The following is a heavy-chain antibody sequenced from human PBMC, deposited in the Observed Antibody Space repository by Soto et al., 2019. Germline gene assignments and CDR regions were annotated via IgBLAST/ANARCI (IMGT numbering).Heavy chain of an antibody. CDR1: GFTFSSYA. J-gene: IGHJ4*02. CDR2: ISSNGGST. V-gene: IGHV3-64*01. Sequence: EVQLVESGGGLVQPGGSLRLSCAASGFTFSSYAMHWVRQAPGKGLEYVSAISSNGGSTYYANSVKGRFTISRDNSKNTLYLQMGSLKTEDMAAYYCARQGSSGYYFDYWGQGTLVTVSS. D-gene: IGHD3-22*01. CDR3: ARQGSSGYYFDY.